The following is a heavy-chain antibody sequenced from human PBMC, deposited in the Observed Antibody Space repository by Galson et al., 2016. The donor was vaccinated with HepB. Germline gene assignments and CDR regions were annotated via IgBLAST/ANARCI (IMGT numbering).Heavy chain of an antibody. J-gene: IGHJ4*02. V-gene: IGHV1-3*01. Sequence: SVKVSCKASGYTFTTHAIHWVRQAPGQRLEWMGWINANHDHTKHSQRFQGRVSITSDTAATTAYMELSSLGSKDTAVYYCATESGRNGFAFFDSWGQGTLVTVSP. CDR1: GYTFTTHA. CDR3: ATESGRNGFAFFDS. CDR2: INANHDHT. D-gene: IGHD5-24*01.